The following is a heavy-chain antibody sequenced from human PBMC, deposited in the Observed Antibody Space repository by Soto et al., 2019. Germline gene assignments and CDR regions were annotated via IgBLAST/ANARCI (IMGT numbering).Heavy chain of an antibody. CDR3: ARGGHIAVVTASFDN. J-gene: IGHJ4*02. CDR1: GYTFNTYY. Sequence: QVQLVQSGAEVRKPGASVKVSCKPSGYTFNTYYLHWLRQAPGQALEWMGVIHPSGGGTTYAQKFLGRVTLTSDTSTTTVFMELSSLRSDDTAVYYCARGGHIAVVTASFDNWGQGTLVTVSS. V-gene: IGHV1-46*02. D-gene: IGHD2-21*02. CDR2: IHPSGGGT.